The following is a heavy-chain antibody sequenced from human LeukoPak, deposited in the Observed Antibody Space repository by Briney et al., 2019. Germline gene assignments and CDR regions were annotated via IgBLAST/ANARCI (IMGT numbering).Heavy chain of an antibody. CDR2: IYYSGST. CDR3: ARYGFWSGHHLDY. CDR1: GGSISSSRYY. D-gene: IGHD3-3*01. J-gene: IGHJ4*02. Sequence: PSEALSLTCTVSGGSISSSRYYWGWIRQPPGKGLEWIGSIYYSGSTYYNPSLKSRVTISVDTSKNQVSLKLSSVTAADTAVYSCARYGFWSGHHLDYWGQGTLVTVSS. V-gene: IGHV4-39*01.